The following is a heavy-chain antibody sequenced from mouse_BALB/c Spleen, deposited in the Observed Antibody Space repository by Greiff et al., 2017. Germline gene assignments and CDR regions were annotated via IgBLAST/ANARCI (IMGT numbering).Heavy chain of an antibody. Sequence: VKLVESGPGLVAPSQSLSITCTVSGFSLTSYGVHWVRQPPGKGLEWLGVIWAGGSTNYNSALMSRLSISKDNSKSQVFLKMNSLQTDDTAMYYCARGIYYGYDEAWFAYWGQGTLVTVSA. J-gene: IGHJ3*01. V-gene: IGHV2-9*02. CDR1: GFSLTSYG. CDR2: IWAGGST. CDR3: ARGIYYGYDEAWFAY. D-gene: IGHD2-2*01.